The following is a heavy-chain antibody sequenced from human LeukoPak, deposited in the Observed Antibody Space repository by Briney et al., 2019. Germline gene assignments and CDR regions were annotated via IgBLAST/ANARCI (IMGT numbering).Heavy chain of an antibody. Sequence: SETLSLTCTVSGGSISSYYWSWIRQPPGKGLEWIGYIYYSGSTNYNPSLKSRVTISVVTSKNQFSLKLSSVTAADTAVYYCATSPLRYGVDYWGQGTLVTVSS. D-gene: IGHD3-9*01. J-gene: IGHJ4*02. V-gene: IGHV4-59*12. CDR2: IYYSGST. CDR1: GGSISSYY. CDR3: ATSPLRYGVDY.